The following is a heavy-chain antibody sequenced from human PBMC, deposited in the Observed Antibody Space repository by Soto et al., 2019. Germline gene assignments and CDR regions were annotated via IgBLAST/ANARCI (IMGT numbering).Heavy chain of an antibody. V-gene: IGHV3-30*18. CDR2: ISYDGSNK. CDR3: AKLCDSLSYEGHYYGID. Sequence: GGSLRLSCAASGVTFSSSGMHWVRQAPGKGVEGVAVISYDGSNKYYADSVKGRFTISGDNSKNTRYLQMNSLRAEDTAVYYCAKLCDSLSYEGHYYGID. J-gene: IGHJ6*01. CDR1: GVTFSSSG. D-gene: IGHD2-21*01.